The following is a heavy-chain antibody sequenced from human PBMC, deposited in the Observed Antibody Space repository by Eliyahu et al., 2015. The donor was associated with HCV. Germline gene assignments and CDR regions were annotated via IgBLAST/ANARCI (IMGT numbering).Heavy chain of an antibody. D-gene: IGHD2-21*02. CDR2: IRSTSVTT. J-gene: IGHJ4*02. CDR1: GFTFXSYS. CDR3: VRGPPGGMTARTFDY. Sequence: DVQLVESGGGLIQPGGSLRLSCAASGFTFXSYSMNWVRQVPGKGLEWVSYIRSTSVTTYYADSVNGRFTISRDNAKNSLYLQMNSLRVEDTAVYFCVRGPPGGMTARTFDYWGQGTLVTVSS. V-gene: IGHV3-48*01.